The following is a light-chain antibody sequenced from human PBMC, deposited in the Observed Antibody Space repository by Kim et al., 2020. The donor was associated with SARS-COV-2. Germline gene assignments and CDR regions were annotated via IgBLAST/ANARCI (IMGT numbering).Light chain of an antibody. Sequence: ACVGDRVTITCRDSLSISNLLAWDQQKPGKAPKLLIFKAANLDSGVPSRFSGSGSGTEFTLPISSLQPDDFATYYCQQYSSYSITFGQGTRLEIK. J-gene: IGKJ5*01. CDR2: KAA. V-gene: IGKV1-5*03. CDR1: LSISNL. CDR3: QQYSSYSIT.